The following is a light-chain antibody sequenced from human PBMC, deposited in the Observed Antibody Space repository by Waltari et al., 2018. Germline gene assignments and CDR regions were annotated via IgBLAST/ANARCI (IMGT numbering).Light chain of an antibody. CDR3: FSYACSSTWV. Sequence: WDTLYQGKVPQLMIYWCGRRSSGVSKRFSGSKSGNPASLTISGLQSEVEADYYCFSYACSSTWVFGGGTKLTVL. CDR2: WCG. J-gene: IGLJ3*02. V-gene: IGLV2-23*01.